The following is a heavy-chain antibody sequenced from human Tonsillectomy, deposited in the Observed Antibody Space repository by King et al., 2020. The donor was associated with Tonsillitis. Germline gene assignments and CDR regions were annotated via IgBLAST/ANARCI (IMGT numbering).Heavy chain of an antibody. D-gene: IGHD1-1*01. J-gene: IGHJ4*02. Sequence: VQLVESGGGLVQPGGSLRLSCAASGFTFSSYAMTWVRQAPGKGLEWVSGISGGGSSTYCADSVKGRCTISRDNSKNTLYLQMNSLRAEDTAVYYCATCRDWNDPGGAAALDHWGQGTLVTVSS. CDR2: ISGGGSST. CDR1: GFTFSSYA. V-gene: IGHV3-23*04. CDR3: ATCRDWNDPGGAAALDH.